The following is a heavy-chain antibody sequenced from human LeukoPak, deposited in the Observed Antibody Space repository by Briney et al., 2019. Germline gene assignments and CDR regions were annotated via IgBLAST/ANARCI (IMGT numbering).Heavy chain of an antibody. Sequence: PGGSLRLSCAASGFTFSRYAMTWVRQAPGKGLEWFSSISASGGNTYYADSVTGRFTISRDNSKNTLYLQMNSLRAEDTAIYYCARGGDYGVKIDYWGQGTLVTVSS. CDR2: ISASGGNT. CDR3: ARGGDYGVKIDY. D-gene: IGHD4-17*01. J-gene: IGHJ4*02. V-gene: IGHV3-23*01. CDR1: GFTFSRYA.